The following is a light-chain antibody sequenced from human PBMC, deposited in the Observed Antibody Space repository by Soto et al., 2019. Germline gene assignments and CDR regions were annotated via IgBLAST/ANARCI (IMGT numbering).Light chain of an antibody. CDR2: DNN. Sequence: QSVLTQPPSASGTPGQRFTISCSGSSSNIGRDPVNWYQELPGTAPKLLIYDNNQRPSGVPDRFSGSKSGTSASLAISGLQSEDEADYFCAGWDGSLRGFVFGTGTRSPS. J-gene: IGLJ1*01. CDR1: SSNIGRDP. CDR3: AGWDGSLRGFV. V-gene: IGLV1-44*01.